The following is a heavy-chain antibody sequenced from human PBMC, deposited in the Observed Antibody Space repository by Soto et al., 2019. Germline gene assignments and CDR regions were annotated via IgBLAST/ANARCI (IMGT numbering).Heavy chain of an antibody. CDR2: IIPMFPTA. CDR3: ARDDATYCGGDCYRYFYYGMDV. D-gene: IGHD2-21*02. V-gene: IGHV1-69*01. J-gene: IGHJ6*02. Sequence: KVSCKASGGTFSNHAISWVRQAPGQGLEWVGGIIPMFPTADYAQRFQGRVTITADDSTTTVYMELSGLRSEDTAMYYCARDDATYCGGDCYRYFYYGMDVWGQGTTVTVSS. CDR1: GGTFSNHA.